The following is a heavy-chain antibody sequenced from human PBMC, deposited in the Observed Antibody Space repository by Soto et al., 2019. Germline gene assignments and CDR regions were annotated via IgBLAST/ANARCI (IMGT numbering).Heavy chain of an antibody. CDR3: AKDASCYSCGA. D-gene: IGHD2-15*01. CDR2: IRYRGIT. Sequence: QLQLQESGPGLVKPSETLSLTCAVSGGSISSSNFFWGWFRQSPGKGLVWIGSIRYRGITYYSPSLERRVTISVDTSKNQFSLNVSSVTAADTAVYYCAKDASCYSCGAWGQGALVTVAS. J-gene: IGHJ4*02. CDR1: GGSISSSNFF. V-gene: IGHV4-39*02.